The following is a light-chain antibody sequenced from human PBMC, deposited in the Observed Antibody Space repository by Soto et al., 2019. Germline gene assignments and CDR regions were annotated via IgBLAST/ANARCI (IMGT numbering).Light chain of an antibody. CDR3: CSYAGSPYV. J-gene: IGLJ1*01. CDR1: SSDVGNYNY. CDR2: DVN. Sequence: QPVLTQPRSVSGSPGQSVAISCTGTSSDVGNYNYVSWYQQHPGKAPKVIIYDVNKRPSGVPDRFSGSKSGNTASLTISGLQAEDEADYYCCSYAGSPYVFGTGTKLTVL. V-gene: IGLV2-11*01.